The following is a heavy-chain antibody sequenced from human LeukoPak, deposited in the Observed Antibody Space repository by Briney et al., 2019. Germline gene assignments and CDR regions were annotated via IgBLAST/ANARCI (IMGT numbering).Heavy chain of an antibody. CDR3: ARDGGENYDILTGYPGAFDI. J-gene: IGHJ3*02. CDR1: GFTFSSYE. CDR2: ISTSGSTK. D-gene: IGHD3-9*01. Sequence: GGSLRLSCAASGFTFSSYEMNWVRQAPGKGLEWVPYISTSGSTKYYADSVKGRFTISRDNAKNSLYLQMNSLRAEDTAVYYCARDGGENYDILTGYPGAFDIWGQGTMVTVSS. V-gene: IGHV3-48*03.